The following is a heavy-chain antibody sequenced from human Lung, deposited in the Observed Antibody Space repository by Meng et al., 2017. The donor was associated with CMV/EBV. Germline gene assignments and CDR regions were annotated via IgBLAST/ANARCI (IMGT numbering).Heavy chain of an antibody. V-gene: IGHV1-69*10. CDR3: ARGGTVVPAAIRGRGWFDP. Sequence: SVKVSCKASGGTFSSYAIGWVRQAPGQGLEWMGGIIPILGIANYAQKFQGRVTITADKSTSTAYMELSSLRSEDTAVYYCARGGTVVPAAIRGRGWFDPWGQGTLVTVSS. CDR1: GGTFSSYA. D-gene: IGHD2-2*02. J-gene: IGHJ5*02. CDR2: IIPILGIA.